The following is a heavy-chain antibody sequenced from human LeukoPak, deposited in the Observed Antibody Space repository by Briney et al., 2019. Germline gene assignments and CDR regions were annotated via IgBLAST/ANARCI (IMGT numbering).Heavy chain of an antibody. CDR1: GFTFSSYS. J-gene: IGHJ4*02. V-gene: IGHV3-21*04. CDR3: ARPYGDYDGSFDY. D-gene: IGHD4-17*01. CDR2: ISSSSSYI. Sequence: GGSLRLSCAASGFTFSSYSMNWVRQAAGKGLEWVSSISSSSSYIYYADSVKGRFTISRDNAKNSLYLQMNSLRAEDTALYYCARPYGDYDGSFDYWGQGTLVTVSS.